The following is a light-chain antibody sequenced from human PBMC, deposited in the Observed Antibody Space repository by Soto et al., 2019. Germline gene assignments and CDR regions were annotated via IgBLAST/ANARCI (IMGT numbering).Light chain of an antibody. CDR1: QSVSSN. V-gene: IGKV3-15*01. CDR2: GAS. Sequence: EIVMTQSPATLSVSPGERATLSCMASQSVSSNLAWYQQKPGQAPRLLIYGASTRATGIPARFSGSGSGTEFTLTISSLQSEDFAVYYCQQYNNWPLTFGGGTNVDIK. CDR3: QQYNNWPLT. J-gene: IGKJ4*01.